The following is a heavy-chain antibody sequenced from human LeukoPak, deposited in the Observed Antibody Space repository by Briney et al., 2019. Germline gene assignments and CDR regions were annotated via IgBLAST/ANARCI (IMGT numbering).Heavy chain of an antibody. D-gene: IGHD6-19*01. J-gene: IGHJ4*02. Sequence: GGSLRLSCAASGFTFSSYSMNWVRQAPGKGLEWVSSISSSSSYIYYADSVKGRFTISRDNAKNSLYLQMNSLRAEDTAVYYCARVVGAVAGTFGLDYWGQGTLVTVSS. CDR2: ISSSSSYI. CDR1: GFTFSSYS. V-gene: IGHV3-21*01. CDR3: ARVVGAVAGTFGLDY.